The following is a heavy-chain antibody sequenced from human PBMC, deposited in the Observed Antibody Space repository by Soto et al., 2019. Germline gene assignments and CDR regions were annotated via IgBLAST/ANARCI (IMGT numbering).Heavy chain of an antibody. J-gene: IGHJ4*02. CDR1: GYNFAGYW. V-gene: IGHV5-51*01. CDR3: ARGGVSTRTFDY. Sequence: PGESLKISCKGSGYNFAGYWIAWVRQMPGKGLEFMGIIYPSDSDTRYRPSFQGQVTISADKSISSAYLKWSSLRASDTAMYYCARGGVSTRTFDYWGQGTPVTVSS. CDR2: IYPSDSDT. D-gene: IGHD3-3*01.